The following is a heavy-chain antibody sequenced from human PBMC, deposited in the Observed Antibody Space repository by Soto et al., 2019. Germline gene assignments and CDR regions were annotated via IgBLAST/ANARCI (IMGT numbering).Heavy chain of an antibody. CDR2: INAGNGNT. CDR3: ARPTTERYAFDI. Sequence: ASVKVSCKASGYTFTSYAMHWVRQAPGQRLEWMGWINAGNGNTKYSQKFQGRVTITRDTSASTAYMELSSLRSEDTAVYYCARPTTERYAFDIWGQGTMVTVSS. J-gene: IGHJ3*02. CDR1: GYTFTSYA. D-gene: IGHD1-26*01. V-gene: IGHV1-3*01.